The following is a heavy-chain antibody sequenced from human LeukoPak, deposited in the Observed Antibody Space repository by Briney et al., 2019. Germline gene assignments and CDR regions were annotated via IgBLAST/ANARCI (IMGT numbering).Heavy chain of an antibody. CDR3: ASPHLFYGSGSYPAKHRYKYYYYGMDV. V-gene: IGHV4-39*01. CDR1: GGSISSSSYY. CDR2: IYYSGST. D-gene: IGHD3-10*01. J-gene: IGHJ6*02. Sequence: PSETLSLTCTVSGGSISSSSYYWGWIRQPPGKGLEWIGSIYYSGSTYYNPSLKSRVTISVDTSKNQFSLKLSSVTAADTAVYYCASPHLFYGSGSYPAKHRYKYYYYGMDVRGQGTTVTVSS.